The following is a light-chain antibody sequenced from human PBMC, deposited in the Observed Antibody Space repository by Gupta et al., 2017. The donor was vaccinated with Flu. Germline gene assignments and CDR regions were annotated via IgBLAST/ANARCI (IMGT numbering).Light chain of an antibody. J-gene: IGLJ3*02. CDR3: LLYMGSGIWV. CDR1: SGSVSTGNY. CDR2: STN. Sequence: QTVVTQEPSFSVSPGGTVTLSCDFNSGSVSTGNYPSWYQQTPGQAPRTLIYSTNIRSAGVPDRFSDDILGNKAALTITGAQADDESEYYCLLYMGSGIWVFGGGTKLTVL. V-gene: IGLV8-61*01.